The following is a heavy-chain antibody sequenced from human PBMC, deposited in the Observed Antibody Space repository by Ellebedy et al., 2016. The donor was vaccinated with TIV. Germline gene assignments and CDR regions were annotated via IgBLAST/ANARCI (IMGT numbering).Heavy chain of an antibody. D-gene: IGHD6-19*01. CDR1: GGSIRRSDW. V-gene: IGHV4-4*02. Sequence: SETLSLTXTVSGGSIRRSDWWSWVRQPPGKGLEWIGQIYLRGSANYNPSLESRVTMSLDTSENQFSLKLNSVNVADTAVYYCARGFPAAWELAGAWGQGTLVTVSA. CDR3: ARGFPAAWELAGA. J-gene: IGHJ4*02. CDR2: IYLRGSA.